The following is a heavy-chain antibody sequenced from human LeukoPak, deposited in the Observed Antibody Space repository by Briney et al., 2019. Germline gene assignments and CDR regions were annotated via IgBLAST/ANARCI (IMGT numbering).Heavy chain of an antibody. CDR1: GFTFSNSL. D-gene: IGHD5-24*01. V-gene: IGHV3-74*01. CDR3: ARDRDGYNY. J-gene: IGHJ4*02. CDR2: IDTYGSTT. Sequence: GGSLRLSCAASGFTFSNSLMHWVRQVPGKELVWVARIDTYGSTTHYADSVKGRFTISRDNAKNTLYLQMNSLRAEDTAVYYCARDRDGYNYWGQGTLVTVSS.